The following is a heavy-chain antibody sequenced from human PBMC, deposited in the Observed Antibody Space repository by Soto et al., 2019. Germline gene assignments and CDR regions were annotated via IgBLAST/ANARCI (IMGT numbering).Heavy chain of an antibody. Sequence: GGSLRLSCAASGFTFSSHAVHWVRQAPGKGLGWVAIISYDGSNKYYADSVRGRFTISRDNSKNTLYLQMNSLRAEDTAVYYCARDVGATSVYGMDVWGQGTTVTVSS. V-gene: IGHV3-30-3*01. CDR1: GFTFSSHA. D-gene: IGHD1-26*01. CDR2: ISYDGSNK. J-gene: IGHJ6*02. CDR3: ARDVGATSVYGMDV.